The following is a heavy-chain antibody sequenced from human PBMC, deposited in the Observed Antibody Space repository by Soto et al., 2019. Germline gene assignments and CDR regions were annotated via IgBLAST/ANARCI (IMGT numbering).Heavy chain of an antibody. J-gene: IGHJ4*02. CDR3: ARVERGYFDY. CDR1: GGSISSYH. V-gene: IGHV4-4*07. D-gene: IGHD1-1*01. CDR2: IYYSGST. Sequence: PSETLSLTCTVSGGSISSYHWSWIRQSAGKGLEWIGRIYYSGSTNYNPSLKSRVTISVDTSKNQFSLKLSSVTAADTAVYYCARVERGYFDYWGQGTLVTVSS.